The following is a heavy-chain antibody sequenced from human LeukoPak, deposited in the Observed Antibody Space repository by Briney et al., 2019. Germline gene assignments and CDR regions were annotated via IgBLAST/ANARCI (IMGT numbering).Heavy chain of an antibody. D-gene: IGHD4-17*01. CDR2: ISGSGGST. J-gene: IGHJ4*02. CDR1: GFTFRSYA. CDR3: ARVDYGDYVGYFDS. V-gene: IGHV3-23*01. Sequence: PGGSLRLSCAASGFTFRSYAMSWVRQTPEKGLEWVSGISGSGGSTYYADSVKGRFTISRDNSKNTLYLQVHSLRAEDTGLYYCARVDYGDYVGYFDSWGQGTLVTVSS.